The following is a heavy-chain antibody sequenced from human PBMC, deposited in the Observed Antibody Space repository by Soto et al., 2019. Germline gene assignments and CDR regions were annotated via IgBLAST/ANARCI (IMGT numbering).Heavy chain of an antibody. CDR3: ARVPGP. CDR1: GGSISSGGYS. Sequence: QLQLQESGARLVKPSQTLSLTCAVSGGSISSGGYSWSGIRQPPGKGLEWIGYIYHSGSTYYNPSLRTRGTITVDRSKNQCSRKLSSVTAADTAVYYCARVPGPWGQGTLFTVSS. J-gene: IGHJ5*02. CDR2: IYHSGST. V-gene: IGHV4-30-2*01.